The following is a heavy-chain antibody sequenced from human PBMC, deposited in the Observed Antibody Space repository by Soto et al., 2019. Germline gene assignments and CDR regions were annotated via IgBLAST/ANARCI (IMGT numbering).Heavy chain of an antibody. J-gene: IGHJ6*02. CDR3: ARGGLRGGYYYYGMDV. CDR1: GGSFSGYY. Sequence: PSETLSLTCAVYGGSFSGYYWSWIRQPPGKGLEWIGEINHSGSTNYNPSLKSRVTISVDTSKNQFSLKLSSVTAADTAVYYCARGGLRGGYYYYGMDVWGQGTTVTVSS. V-gene: IGHV4-34*01. D-gene: IGHD2-15*01. CDR2: INHSGST.